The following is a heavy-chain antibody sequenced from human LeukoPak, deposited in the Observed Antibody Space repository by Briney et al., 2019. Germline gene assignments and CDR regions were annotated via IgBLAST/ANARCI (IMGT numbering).Heavy chain of an antibody. D-gene: IGHD2-21*01. J-gene: IGHJ4*02. Sequence: GGSLRLSCGASGFTFSTYWMSWVRQARGKGLEWVANTKKDGSEKYYVDSVKGRFTISRDNAKNSLYLQMNSLRVEDTAVYYCVREGYFVFDFWGQGALVTVSS. CDR2: TKKDGSEK. CDR1: GFTFSTYW. V-gene: IGHV3-7*01. CDR3: VREGYFVFDF.